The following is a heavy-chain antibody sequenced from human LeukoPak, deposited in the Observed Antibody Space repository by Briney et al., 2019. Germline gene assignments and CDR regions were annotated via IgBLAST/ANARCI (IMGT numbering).Heavy chain of an antibody. V-gene: IGHV1-69*05. J-gene: IGHJ4*02. CDR1: GGTFSSYA. CDR3: ARGPYSGSYYDLADY. Sequence: ASVKVSCKASGGTFSSYAISWVRQAPGQGLEWMGGIIPIFGTANYAQKFQGRVTITTDESTSTAYMELSSLRSEDTAVYYCARGPYSGSYYDLADYWGQGTLVTVSP. D-gene: IGHD1-26*01. CDR2: IIPIFGTA.